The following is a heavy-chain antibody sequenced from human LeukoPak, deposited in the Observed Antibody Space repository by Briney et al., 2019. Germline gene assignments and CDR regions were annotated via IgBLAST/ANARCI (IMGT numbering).Heavy chain of an antibody. J-gene: IGHJ4*02. D-gene: IGHD1-20*01. Sequence: SETLSLTCTVSGGSISTYYWTWIRQPPGKGLEWIGYIYHSGSTYYNPSLKSRVTISVDRSKNQFSLKLSSVTAADTAVYYCARITGTTRRVDYWGQGTLVTVSS. CDR3: ARITGTTRRVDY. V-gene: IGHV4-59*12. CDR2: IYHSGST. CDR1: GGSISTYY.